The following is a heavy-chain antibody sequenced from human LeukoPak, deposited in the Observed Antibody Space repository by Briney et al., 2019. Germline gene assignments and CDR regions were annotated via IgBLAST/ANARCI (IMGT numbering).Heavy chain of an antibody. CDR3: ARDSTWVNDY. V-gene: IGHV3-11*01. D-gene: IGHD7-27*01. CDR2: ISGSGTTI. CDR1: GFTFSDYS. J-gene: IGHJ4*02. Sequence: GGSLRLSCAASGFTFSDYSMNWICQAPGKGLEWVSYISGSGTTIYYADSVKARFTMSRDNAKNSLYLQMNSLRAEDTAVYYCARDSTWVNDYWGQGTLVTVSS.